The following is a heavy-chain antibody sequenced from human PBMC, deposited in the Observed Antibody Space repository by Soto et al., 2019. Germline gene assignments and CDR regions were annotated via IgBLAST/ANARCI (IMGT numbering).Heavy chain of an antibody. D-gene: IGHD2-21*02. CDR2: ISGSGDRI. CDR1: GFTFSSYA. V-gene: IGHV3-23*01. CDR3: AKDPSNLVVVTGWCDP. Sequence: EVQLLESGGGLVQPGGSLRLSCAASGFTFSSYAMSWVRQAPGKGLEWVSAISGSGDRIYYADSVKGRFTISRDNSKNTLNLQMTSLRAEDTAVYYCAKDPSNLVVVTGWCDPWGQGTLVTVSS. J-gene: IGHJ5*02.